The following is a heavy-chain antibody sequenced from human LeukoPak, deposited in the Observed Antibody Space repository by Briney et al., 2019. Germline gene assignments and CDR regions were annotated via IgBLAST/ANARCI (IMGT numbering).Heavy chain of an antibody. Sequence: GASVKVSCKASGYTFTSYDINWVRQATGQGLEWMGWINPNSGGTNYAQKFQGRVTMTRDTSISTAYMELSRLRSDDTAVYYCAREGYYDSSGYGGLNYWGQGTLVTVSS. V-gene: IGHV1-2*02. D-gene: IGHD3-22*01. CDR2: INPNSGGT. CDR1: GYTFTSYD. CDR3: AREGYYDSSGYGGLNY. J-gene: IGHJ4*02.